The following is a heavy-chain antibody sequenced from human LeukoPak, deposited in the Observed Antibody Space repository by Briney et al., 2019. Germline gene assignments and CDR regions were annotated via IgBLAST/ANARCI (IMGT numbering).Heavy chain of an antibody. CDR1: GFTFSSYS. V-gene: IGHV3-21*01. D-gene: IGHD3-16*01. CDR3: ARDQGEALYYYYGMDV. Sequence: GGSLRLSCAASGFTFSSYSMNWVRQAPGKGLEWVSSISSSSSYIYYADSVKGRFTISRDNAKNSLYLQMNSLRAEDTAVYYCARDQGEALYYYYGMDVWGKGTTVTASS. CDR2: ISSSSSYI. J-gene: IGHJ6*04.